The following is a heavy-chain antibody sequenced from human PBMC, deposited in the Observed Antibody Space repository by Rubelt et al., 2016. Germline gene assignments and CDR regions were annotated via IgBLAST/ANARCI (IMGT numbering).Heavy chain of an antibody. V-gene: IGHV4-34*01. Sequence: QVQLQQWGAGLLKPSETLSLTCAVYGGSFSGYYWSWIRQPPGKGLEWIGEINHRGSTNYNPSLKSRVTISVDTSKNQFSLRLSSGTAADTAVYYCARGRMGFHYYYYGMDVWGQGTTVTVSS. CDR3: ARGRMGFHYYYYGMDV. D-gene: IGHD1-26*01. CDR2: INHRGST. CDR1: GGSFSGYY. J-gene: IGHJ6*02.